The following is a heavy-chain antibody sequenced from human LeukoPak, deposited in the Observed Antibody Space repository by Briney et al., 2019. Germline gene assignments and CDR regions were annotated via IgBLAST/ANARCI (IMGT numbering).Heavy chain of an antibody. CDR3: GRIYDRYFDY. J-gene: IGHJ4*02. CDR1: GFTFDNYA. Sequence: PGGSLRLSCAASGFTFDNYAMHWVRQAPGKGLEWVANIKEDGSDKNYVDSVKGRFTISRDNAKNSLYLQMNSLRAEDTAVYYCGRIYDRYFDYWGQGTLVSVSS. D-gene: IGHD3-22*01. V-gene: IGHV3-7*01. CDR2: IKEDGSDK.